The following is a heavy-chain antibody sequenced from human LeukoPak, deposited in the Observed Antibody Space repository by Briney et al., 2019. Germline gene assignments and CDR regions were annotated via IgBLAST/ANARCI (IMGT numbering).Heavy chain of an antibody. D-gene: IGHD1-26*01. CDR2: IHTSGST. CDR1: GGSISSYY. CDR3: ARHVRGSFRPYYYYMDV. Sequence: SETLSLTCTVSGGSISSYYWSWIRQPAGKGLEWIGRIHTSGSTNYKSSLKSRVTMSVDTSKNQFSLKLSSVTAADTAVYYCARHVRGSFRPYYYYMDVWGKGTTVTISS. V-gene: IGHV4-4*07. J-gene: IGHJ6*03.